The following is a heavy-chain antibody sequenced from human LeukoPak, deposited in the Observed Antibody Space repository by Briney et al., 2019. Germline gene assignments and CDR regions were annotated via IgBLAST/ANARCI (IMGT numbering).Heavy chain of an antibody. CDR3: ARLQRRYSPFDP. D-gene: IGHD2-15*01. J-gene: IGHJ5*02. V-gene: IGHV4-39*01. CDR2: IYYSGST. Sequence: PSETLSLTCTVSGGSISSSSYYWGWIRQPPGKGLEWIGSIYYSGSTYYNPSLKSRVTISVDTSKNQFSLKLSSVTAADTAVYYCARLQRRYSPFDPWGQGILVTVSS. CDR1: GGSISSSSYY.